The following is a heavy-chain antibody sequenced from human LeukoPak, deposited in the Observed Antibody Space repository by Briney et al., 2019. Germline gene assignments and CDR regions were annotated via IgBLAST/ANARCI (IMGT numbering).Heavy chain of an antibody. CDR1: GGSFSGYY. J-gene: IGHJ6*02. CDR3: ARDPDGPGYYYGMDV. V-gene: IGHV4-59*01. CDR2: IYYSGST. Sequence: PSETLSLTCAVYGGSFSGYYWSWIRQPPGKGLEWIGYIYYSGSTNYNPSLKSRVTISVDTSKNQFSLKLSSVTAADTAVYYCARDPDGPGYYYGMDVWGQGTTVTVSS. D-gene: IGHD5-24*01.